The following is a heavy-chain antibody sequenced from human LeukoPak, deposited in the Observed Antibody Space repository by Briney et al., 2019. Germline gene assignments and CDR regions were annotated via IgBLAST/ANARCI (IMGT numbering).Heavy chain of an antibody. V-gene: IGHV3-13*01. J-gene: IGHJ5*02. CDR3: VRDYGPGGFGP. Sequence: PGGSLRLSCAVSGFSFDNYDMHWVRQISGEGLEWVAAIGTGGDTYYRDSVKGRFTISRGNAKNSLYLQVNSLRVGDTAVYYCVRDYGPGGFGPWGQGALVTVSS. CDR2: IGTGGDT. D-gene: IGHD3-10*01. CDR1: GFSFDNYD.